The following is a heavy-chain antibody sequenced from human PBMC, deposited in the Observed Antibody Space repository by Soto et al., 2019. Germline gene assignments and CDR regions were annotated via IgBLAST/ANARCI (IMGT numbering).Heavy chain of an antibody. CDR1: GFTFSSYA. CDR3: AAKRGSVTATLDNWFDP. Sequence: PGGSLRLSCAASGFTFSSYAMSWVRQAPGEGLEWVSAISGSGGSTYYADSVKGRFTISRDNSKNTLYLQMNSLRAEDTAVYYCAAKRGSVTATLDNWFDPWGQGTLVTVSS. CDR2: ISGSGGST. J-gene: IGHJ5*02. V-gene: IGHV3-23*01. D-gene: IGHD2-21*02.